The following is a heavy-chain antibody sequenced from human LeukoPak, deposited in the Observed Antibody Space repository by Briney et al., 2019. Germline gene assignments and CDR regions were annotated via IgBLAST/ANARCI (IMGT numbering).Heavy chain of an antibody. CDR3: AIGLMVRGVIIADY. J-gene: IGHJ4*02. Sequence: SETLSLTCTVSGGSISSSSYYWGWIRQPPGKGLEWIGSIYYSGSTYYNPSLKSRVTISVDTSKSQFSLKLSSVTAADTAVYYCAIGLMVRGVIIADYWGQGTLVTVSS. CDR1: GGSISSSSYY. D-gene: IGHD3-10*01. CDR2: IYYSGST. V-gene: IGHV4-39*01.